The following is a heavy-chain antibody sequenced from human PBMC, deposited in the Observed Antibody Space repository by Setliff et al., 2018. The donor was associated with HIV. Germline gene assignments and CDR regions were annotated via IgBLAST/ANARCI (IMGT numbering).Heavy chain of an antibody. Sequence: PSETLSLTCTVSGASIRTGSYYWGWIRQPPGKGLEWIGTIYYSGTTYYNPSVKSRVTISVDTSKNQFSLNLTSVTATDTAVYYCASRPYSYDYSGRVFDFW. V-gene: IGHV4-39*01. D-gene: IGHD3-22*01. CDR1: GASIRTGSYY. CDR2: IYYSGTT. J-gene: IGHJ4*01. CDR3: ASRPYSYDYSGRVFDF.